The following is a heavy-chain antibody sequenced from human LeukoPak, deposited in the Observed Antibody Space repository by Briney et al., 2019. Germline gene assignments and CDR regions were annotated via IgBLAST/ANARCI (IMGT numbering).Heavy chain of an antibody. CDR3: ARRDISSGWSFDY. J-gene: IGHJ4*02. Sequence: PSETLSLTCTVSGGSISNYHWSWIRQPAGRGLEWIGQIHTSGSTNYNPPLRSRVTMSIDTPENQLSLTITSVTAADTAVYYCARRDISSGWSFDYCGQGTLVTVSS. CDR2: IHTSGST. D-gene: IGHD6-19*01. CDR1: GGSISNYH. V-gene: IGHV4-4*07.